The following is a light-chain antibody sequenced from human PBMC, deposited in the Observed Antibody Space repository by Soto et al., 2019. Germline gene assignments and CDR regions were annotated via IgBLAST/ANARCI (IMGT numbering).Light chain of an antibody. CDR2: GNN. V-gene: IGLV1-40*01. CDR3: QSYDTNLSAWV. CDR1: SSNIGAGYD. J-gene: IGLJ3*02. Sequence: HSVLTQPPSVSGAPGQRVTISCTGSSSNIGAGYDVHWYQHLPGTAPKLLIYGNNNRPSGVPDRFSGSKSGTSASLAITGLQAEDEADYYCQSYDTNLSAWVFGGGTKVTVL.